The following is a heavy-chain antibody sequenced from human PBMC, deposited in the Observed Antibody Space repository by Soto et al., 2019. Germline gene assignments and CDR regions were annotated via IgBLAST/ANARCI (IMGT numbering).Heavy chain of an antibody. CDR1: GFTFSNYW. D-gene: IGHD3-3*01. CDR3: ARDYTPTDFWAGFWTH. CDR2: TKQHATER. Sequence: GGSLILSCAASGFTFSNYWMSWVRQPPGKGLEWVANTKQHATERYYGESVQGRFTISRDNAKNLVYLEMNSLTIDDTAVYYCARDYTPTDFWAGFWTHWGHGTLVTVSS. J-gene: IGHJ4*01. V-gene: IGHV3-7*05.